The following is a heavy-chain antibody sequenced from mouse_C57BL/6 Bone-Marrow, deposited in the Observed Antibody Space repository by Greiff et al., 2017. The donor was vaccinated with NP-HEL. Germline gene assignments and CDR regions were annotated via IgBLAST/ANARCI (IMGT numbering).Heavy chain of an antibody. Sequence: VMLVESGAELARPGASVKLSCKASGYTFTSYGISWVKQRTGQGLEWIGEIYPRSGNTYYNEKFKGKATLTADKSSSTAYMELRSLTSEDSAVYFCARADYYGSRGFAYWGQGTLVTVSA. J-gene: IGHJ3*01. V-gene: IGHV1-81*01. D-gene: IGHD1-1*01. CDR3: ARADYYGSRGFAY. CDR2: IYPRSGNT. CDR1: GYTFTSYG.